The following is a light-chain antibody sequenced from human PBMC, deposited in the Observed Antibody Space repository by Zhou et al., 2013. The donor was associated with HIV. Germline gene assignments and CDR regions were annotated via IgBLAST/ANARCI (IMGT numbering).Light chain of an antibody. CDR3: QQSYTTPRT. Sequence: DIQMTQSPASLSASVGDRVTITCRASQTIDNYLNWYQQIQGKAPKLLIYVASNLHSGAPSRFSGSGSGTEFTLTISSLEPEDFATYYCQQSYTTPRTFGQGTKVEMK. J-gene: IGKJ1*01. CDR2: VAS. CDR1: QTIDNY. V-gene: IGKV1-39*01.